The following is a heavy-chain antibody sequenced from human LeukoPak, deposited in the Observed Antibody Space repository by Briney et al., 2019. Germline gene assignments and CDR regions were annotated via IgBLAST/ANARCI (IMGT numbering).Heavy chain of an antibody. D-gene: IGHD3-16*01. Sequence: GGSLRLSCAASGLTFSNYWMTWVRQAPGKGLEWVANIDEYGSEEHYVDSVKGRFTISRDNAKNSVYQQMNSLRAEDTAVYYCASGLQAIWYYWGQGTLATVSS. CDR2: IDEYGSEE. CDR1: GLTFSNYW. J-gene: IGHJ4*02. CDR3: ASGLQAIWYY. V-gene: IGHV3-7*01.